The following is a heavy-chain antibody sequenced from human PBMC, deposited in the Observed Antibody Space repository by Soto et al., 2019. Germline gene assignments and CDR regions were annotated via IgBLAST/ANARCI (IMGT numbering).Heavy chain of an antibody. Sequence: PSETLSLTCTVSGGSISSGGYYWSWIRQHPGKGLEWIGYIYYSGSTYYNPSLKSRVTISVDTSKNQFSLKLSSVTAADTAVYYCARDREVTPGRYLFDYWGQGTLVTVSS. CDR2: IYYSGST. V-gene: IGHV4-31*03. CDR1: GGSISSGGYY. J-gene: IGHJ4*02. CDR3: ARDREVTPGRYLFDY. D-gene: IGHD3-10*01.